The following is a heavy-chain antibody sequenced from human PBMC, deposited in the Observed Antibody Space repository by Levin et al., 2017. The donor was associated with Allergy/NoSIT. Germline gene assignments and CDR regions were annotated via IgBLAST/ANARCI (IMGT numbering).Heavy chain of an antibody. CDR1: GGSISSSSYY. J-gene: IGHJ5*02. V-gene: IGHV4-39*01. CDR2: IYYSGST. Sequence: PSPTLSLTCPVSGGSISSSSYYWGWIRQPPGKGLEWIGSIYYSGSTYYNPSLKSRVTISVDTSKNQFSLKLSSVTAADTAVYYCARLHRAVAGWFDPWGQGTLVTVSS. CDR3: ARLHRAVAGWFDP. D-gene: IGHD6-19*01.